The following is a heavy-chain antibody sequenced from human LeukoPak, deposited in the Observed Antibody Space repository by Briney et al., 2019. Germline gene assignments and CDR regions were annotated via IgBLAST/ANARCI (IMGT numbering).Heavy chain of an antibody. J-gene: IGHJ4*02. CDR2: MYYSGST. CDR1: VGSISSSTDY. V-gene: IGHV4-39*01. D-gene: IGHD6-19*01. Sequence: PSETLSLTRTVSVGSISSSTDYWGWIRQPPGKGLEWLGCMYYSGSTYHNPSLKSRATISVDTSRNQFSLNLTSVTAADTAVYYCAGAQRGLPGIPVAGLDYWGQGTLVTVSS. CDR3: AGAQRGLPGIPVAGLDY.